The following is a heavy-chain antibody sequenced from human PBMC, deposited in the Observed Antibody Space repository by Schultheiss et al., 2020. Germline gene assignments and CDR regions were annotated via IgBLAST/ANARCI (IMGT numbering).Heavy chain of an antibody. J-gene: IGHJ6*02. D-gene: IGHD3-9*01. Sequence: AVKVSCKASGGTFSSYAMSWVRQAPGQGLEWMGGIIPIFGTANYAQKFQGRVTITADESTSTAYMELSSLRSEDTAVYYCASRNYDILTGPLGYGMDVWGQGTTVTVSS. CDR2: IIPIFGTA. V-gene: IGHV1-69*13. CDR1: GGTFSSYA. CDR3: ASRNYDILTGPLGYGMDV.